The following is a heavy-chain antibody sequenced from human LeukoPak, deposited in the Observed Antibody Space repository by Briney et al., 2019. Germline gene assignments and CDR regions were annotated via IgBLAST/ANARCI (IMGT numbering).Heavy chain of an antibody. Sequence: ASVKVSCKASGYTFTGYYMHWVRQAPGQGLEWMGWINPNSGGTNYAQKFQDRVSMTRDTSISTAYMQLSRLRAEDTAVYYCAKEGVFYYYMDVWGKGTTVTVSS. V-gene: IGHV1-2*02. CDR3: AKEGVFYYYMDV. CDR1: GYTFTGYY. J-gene: IGHJ6*03. CDR2: INPNSGGT.